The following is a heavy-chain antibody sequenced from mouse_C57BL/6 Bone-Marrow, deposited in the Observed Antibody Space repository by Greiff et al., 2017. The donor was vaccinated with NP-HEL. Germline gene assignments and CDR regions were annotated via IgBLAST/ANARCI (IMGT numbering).Heavy chain of an antibody. V-gene: IGHV1-81*01. Sequence: QVQLQQSGAELARPGASVKLSCKASGYTFTSYGISWVKQRTGQGLEWIGEIYPRSGNTYYNEKFKGKATLTADKSSSTAYMELRSLTSEDSAVYFCARRRWLLRGGYYWGQGTTLTVSS. D-gene: IGHD2-3*01. CDR3: ARRRWLLRGGYY. CDR1: GYTFTSYG. CDR2: IYPRSGNT. J-gene: IGHJ2*01.